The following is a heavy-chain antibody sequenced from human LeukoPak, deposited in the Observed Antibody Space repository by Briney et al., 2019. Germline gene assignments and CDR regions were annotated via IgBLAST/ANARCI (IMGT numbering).Heavy chain of an antibody. CDR3: ARVRRPVAGIFDY. V-gene: IGHV4-34*01. J-gene: IGHJ4*02. CDR2: INHSGST. D-gene: IGHD6-19*01. CDR1: GGSFSGYY. Sequence: PSETLSLTCAVYGGSFSGYYWSWIRQPPGKGLEWIGEINHSGSTNYNPSLKSRVTISVDTSKNQFSLKLSSVTAADTAVYYCARVRRPVAGIFDYWGQGTLVTVSS.